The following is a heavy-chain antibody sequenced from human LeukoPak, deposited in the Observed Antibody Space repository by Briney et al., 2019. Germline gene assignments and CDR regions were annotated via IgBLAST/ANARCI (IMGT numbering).Heavy chain of an antibody. J-gene: IGHJ4*02. CDR3: AKDQQQLVPKNFDY. V-gene: IGHV3-20*04. D-gene: IGHD6-13*01. CDR1: GFTFDDYG. CDR2: INWNGGST. Sequence: TGGSLRLSCAASGFTFDDYGMSWVRQAPGKGLEWVSGINWNGGSTGYADSVKGRFTISRDNAKNSLYLKMNSLRAEDTAVYYCAKDQQQLVPKNFDYWGQGTLVTVSS.